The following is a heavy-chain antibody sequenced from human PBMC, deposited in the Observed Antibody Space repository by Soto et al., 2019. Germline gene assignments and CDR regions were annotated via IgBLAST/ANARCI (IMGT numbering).Heavy chain of an antibody. Sequence: QVQLQESGPGLVKPSETLSLTCTVSGGSISSYYWSWIRQPPGKGLEWIGYIYYSGSTNYNPSLKSRVTISADTSKNQFSLKLSSVTAADTAVYYCARAGAKGGDDAFDIWGQGTMVTVSS. D-gene: IGHD2-15*01. J-gene: IGHJ3*02. CDR3: ARAGAKGGDDAFDI. CDR1: GGSISSYY. V-gene: IGHV4-59*01. CDR2: IYYSGST.